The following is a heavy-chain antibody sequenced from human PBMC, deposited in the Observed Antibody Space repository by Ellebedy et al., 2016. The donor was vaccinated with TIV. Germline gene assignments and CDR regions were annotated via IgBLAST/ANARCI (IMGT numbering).Heavy chain of an antibody. J-gene: IGHJ3*01. CDR1: GGSLSDNY. V-gene: IGHV4-59*01. D-gene: IGHD3-10*01. CDR2: LYYTGST. CDR3: VSSVSVDAFDL. Sequence: SETLSLTCAVSGGSLSDNYWTWIRQPPGKGLERIGYLYYTGSTNYNPSLQSPVTISVNTPRNQFSLKLNSVTAADTAFYYCVSSVSVDAFDLWGQGTMVTVSS.